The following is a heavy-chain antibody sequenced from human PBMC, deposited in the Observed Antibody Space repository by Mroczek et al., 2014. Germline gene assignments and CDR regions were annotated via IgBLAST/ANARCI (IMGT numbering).Heavy chain of an antibody. CDR3: ARTPYSSSWRTDYFDN. CDR1: GGSISSGSYY. D-gene: IGHD3-22*01. J-gene: IGHJ4*02. Sequence: QVQLQQWGPGLVKPSQTLSLTCTVSGGSISSGSYYWSWIRQPAGKGLEWIGRIYASGSTNYNPSLKSRVTMSVDTSKNQFSLKLTSVTAADTAVYYCARTPYSSSWRTDYFDNWGQGTLVTVSS. V-gene: IGHV4-61*02. CDR2: IYASGST.